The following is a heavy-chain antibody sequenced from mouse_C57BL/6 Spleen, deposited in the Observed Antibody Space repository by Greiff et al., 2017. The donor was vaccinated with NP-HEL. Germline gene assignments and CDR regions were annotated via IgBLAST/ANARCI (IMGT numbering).Heavy chain of an antibody. Sequence: DVMLMESGEGLVKPGGSLKLSCAASGFTFSSYAMSWVRQTPEKRLEWVAYISSGGDYIYYADTVKGRFTISRDNARNTLYLQMSSLKSEDTAMYYGTKYDEGFAYWGQGTLVTGSA. V-gene: IGHV5-9-1*02. CDR1: GFTFSSYA. CDR2: ISSGGDYI. J-gene: IGHJ3*01. D-gene: IGHD2-14*01. CDR3: TKYDEGFAY.